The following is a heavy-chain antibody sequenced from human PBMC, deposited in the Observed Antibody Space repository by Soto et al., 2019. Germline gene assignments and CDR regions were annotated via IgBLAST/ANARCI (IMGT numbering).Heavy chain of an antibody. V-gene: IGHV1-18*04. CDR3: ARAAETRYYGMDV. J-gene: IGHJ6*02. CDR2: ISTYSGKT. Sequence: ASVKVSCKASDYTFTSYVISWVLQAPGQGLEWMGWISTYSGKTDYARKLQGRVTMTTDTSASTAYMELRSLRFDDTAVYYCARAAETRYYGMDVWGQGTTVTVSS. CDR1: DYTFTSYV.